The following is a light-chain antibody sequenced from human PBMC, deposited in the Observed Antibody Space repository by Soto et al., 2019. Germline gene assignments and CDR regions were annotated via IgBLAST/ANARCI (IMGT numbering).Light chain of an antibody. CDR2: GAS. J-gene: IGKJ4*01. CDR1: QSVSSN. V-gene: IGKV3-15*01. Sequence: EIVMTQSPATLSVSPGERATLSCRASQSVSSNLAWYQQKPGQAPRLLIYGASTRATGIPARFSGSGSGTEFTLTISSLQSEDVATYYCLQNNNYPLTFGGGTKVEIK. CDR3: LQNNNYPLT.